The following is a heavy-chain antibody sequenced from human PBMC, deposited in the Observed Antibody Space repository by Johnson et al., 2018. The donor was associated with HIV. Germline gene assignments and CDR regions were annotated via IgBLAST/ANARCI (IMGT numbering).Heavy chain of an antibody. D-gene: IGHD5-24*01. CDR1: GFNFDDYA. V-gene: IGHV3-66*01. Sequence: VQLVESGGGLVQPGRSLRLSCAASGFNFDDYAMHWVRQGPGKGREWVSVIYSGGSTYYADSVKGRFTISRDNSKNTLYLQMNRLRAEDTAVYYCAREWLYGFDIWGQGTMVTVSS. J-gene: IGHJ3*02. CDR3: AREWLYGFDI. CDR2: IYSGGST.